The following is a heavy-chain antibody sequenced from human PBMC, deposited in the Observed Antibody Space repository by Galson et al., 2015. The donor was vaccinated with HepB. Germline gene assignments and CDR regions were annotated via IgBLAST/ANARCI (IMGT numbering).Heavy chain of an antibody. J-gene: IGHJ4*02. Sequence: SLRLSCAASGFTFSSYSMNWVRQAPGKGLEWVSSISSSSSYIYYADSVKGRFTISRDNAKNSLYLQMNSLRAEDTAVYYCATVRGYEYYFDYWGQGTLVTVSS. V-gene: IGHV3-21*01. D-gene: IGHD5-12*01. CDR1: GFTFSSYS. CDR2: ISSSSSYI. CDR3: ATVRGYEYYFDY.